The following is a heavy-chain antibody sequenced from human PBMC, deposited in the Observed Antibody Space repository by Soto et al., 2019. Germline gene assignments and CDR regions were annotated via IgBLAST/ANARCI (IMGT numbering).Heavy chain of an antibody. D-gene: IGHD3-3*01. Sequence: QVHLQESGPGLVKPSETLSLTCSVSGGTISGYYWTWIRQPAGKGLEWIGRIYSSGNTKYNPSLQSHVTMSLDTSNNHFSLRLTSVTAADTAVYYCARGQGFSDWFDSCGHGALVTV. V-gene: IGHV4-4*07. CDR2: IYSSGNT. CDR1: GGTISGYY. CDR3: ARGQGFSDWFDS. J-gene: IGHJ5*01.